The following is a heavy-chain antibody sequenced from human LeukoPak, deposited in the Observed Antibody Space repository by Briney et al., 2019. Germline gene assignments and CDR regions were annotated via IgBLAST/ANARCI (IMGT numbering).Heavy chain of an antibody. CDR3: TRLAGSSGYGY. J-gene: IGHJ4*02. Sequence: PSETLSLTCAVSGYSISSGYYWGWIRQSPGKGLEWIGSIYHSGGTYYNPSLKSRVTISVDTSKNQFSLKLSSVTAADTAVYYCTRLAGSSGYGYWGQGTLVTVSS. CDR2: IYHSGGT. V-gene: IGHV4-38-2*01. CDR1: GYSISSGYY. D-gene: IGHD6-25*01.